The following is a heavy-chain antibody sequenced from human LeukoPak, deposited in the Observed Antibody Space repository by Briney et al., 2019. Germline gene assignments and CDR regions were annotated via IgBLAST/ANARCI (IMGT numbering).Heavy chain of an antibody. D-gene: IGHD2-15*01. CDR1: GYSFTSYW. Sequence: GESLKISCKGSGYSFTSYWIGWVRQMPGKGLEWMGIIYPGDSDTRYSPSLQGQVTISADKSISTAYLQWSSLKASDTAMYYCARSHIVVVVAATSDAFDIWGQGTMVTVSS. J-gene: IGHJ3*02. CDR3: ARSHIVVVVAATSDAFDI. CDR2: IYPGDSDT. V-gene: IGHV5-51*01.